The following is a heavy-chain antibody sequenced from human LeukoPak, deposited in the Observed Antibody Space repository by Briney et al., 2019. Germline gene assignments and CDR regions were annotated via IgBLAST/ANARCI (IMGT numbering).Heavy chain of an antibody. CDR3: AREGDGLLSKDFDY. D-gene: IGHD2-15*01. CDR2: SSPNSGGA. V-gene: IGHV1-2*02. Sequence: ASVKVSCKASGYTFSGYYIHWVRQAPGQGLEWMGYSSPNSGGANSAQKFRGRVTMTRDTSISTAYMELTGLGSDDTAVYYCAREGDGLLSKDFDYWGQGTLVTVSS. J-gene: IGHJ4*02. CDR1: GYTFSGYY.